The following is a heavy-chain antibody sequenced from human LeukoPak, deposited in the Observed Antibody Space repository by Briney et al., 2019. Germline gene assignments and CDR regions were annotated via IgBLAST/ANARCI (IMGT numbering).Heavy chain of an antibody. J-gene: IGHJ4*02. CDR1: GFTFSNYW. CDR2: IKKDGSEK. V-gene: IGHV3-7*01. D-gene: IGHD6-19*01. Sequence: GGSLRLSCAASGFTFSNYWMSWVRQAPGKGLEWVANIKKDGSEKKYVDSVKGRFTISRDNAKNSLYLQINSLRAEDTAVYYCARGYSSGWYFDYWGQGTLVTVSS. CDR3: ARGYSSGWYFDY.